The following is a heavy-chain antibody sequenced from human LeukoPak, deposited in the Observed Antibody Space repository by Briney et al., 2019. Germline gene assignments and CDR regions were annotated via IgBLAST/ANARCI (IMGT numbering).Heavy chain of an antibody. CDR2: ISGSGSNT. D-gene: IGHD6-13*01. V-gene: IGHV3-23*01. CDR3: AKDCPSEWQQLPDYDAFDI. J-gene: IGHJ3*02. CDR1: GFTFSSYA. Sequence: GSLILSCAASGFTFSSYAMSWVRQAPGKGLEWVSAISGSGSNTYYADSVKGRFTISRDNSKNTLYLQMKSLRADDTAVYYCAKDCPSEWQQLPDYDAFDIWGQGTMVTVSS.